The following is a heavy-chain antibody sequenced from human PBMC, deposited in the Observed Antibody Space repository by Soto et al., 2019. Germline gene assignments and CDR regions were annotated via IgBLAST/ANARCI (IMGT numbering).Heavy chain of an antibody. CDR2: INPNSGGT. D-gene: IGHD2-15*01. Sequence: ASVKVSCKASGFTLTGYYMHWARHAPGQGLEWMGWINPNSGGTNYAQKFQGWVTMTRDTSISTAYMELSRLRSDDTAVYYCASRYCSGGSCYSKWADAFDIWGQGTMVTVSS. V-gene: IGHV1-2*04. CDR3: ASRYCSGGSCYSKWADAFDI. CDR1: GFTLTGYY. J-gene: IGHJ3*02.